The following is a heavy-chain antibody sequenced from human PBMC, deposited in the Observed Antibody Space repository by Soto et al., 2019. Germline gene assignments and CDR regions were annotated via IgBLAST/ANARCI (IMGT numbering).Heavy chain of an antibody. V-gene: IGHV1-69*13. J-gene: IGHJ4*02. CDR2: IIPMFGKA. CDR1: GGTFSRYA. D-gene: IGHD3-22*01. CDR3: ARDGSLYDSSGYYYLY. Sequence: SVKVSCKASGGTFSRYAISWLRQAPGQGLEWMGGIIPMFGKANYAQKFQGRVTITADEATSTGYMELRSLKSEDTAVYYCARDGSLYDSSGYYYLYWGQGTLVTVSS.